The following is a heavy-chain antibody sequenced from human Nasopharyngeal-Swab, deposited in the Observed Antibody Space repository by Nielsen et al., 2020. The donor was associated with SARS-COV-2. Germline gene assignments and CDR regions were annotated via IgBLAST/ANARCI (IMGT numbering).Heavy chain of an antibody. J-gene: IGHJ6*03. CDR2: ISAYNGNT. Sequence: ASVKVSCKASGYTFTSYGISWVRQAPGQGLVWMGWISAYNGNTNYAQKLQGRVTMTTDTSTSTAYMELRSLRSDDTAVYYCARAKGRGYSYSWDYYYYMDVWGKGTTVTVSS. CDR3: ARAKGRGYSYSWDYYYYMDV. D-gene: IGHD5-18*01. V-gene: IGHV1-18*01. CDR1: GYTFTSYG.